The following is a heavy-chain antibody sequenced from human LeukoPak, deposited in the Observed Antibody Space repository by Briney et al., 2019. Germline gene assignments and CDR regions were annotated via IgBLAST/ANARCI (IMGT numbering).Heavy chain of an antibody. CDR2: IYYSGST. CDR3: ARGASSALASWFDP. CDR1: GDSIRNGGYT. Sequence: SQTLSLTCVVSGDSIRNGGYTWPWIRQPPGKGLEWIGYIYYSGSTNYNPSLKSRVTISVDTSKNQFSLKLSSVTAADTAVYYYARGASSALASWFDPWGQGTLVTVSS. V-gene: IGHV4-61*08. D-gene: IGHD6-19*01. J-gene: IGHJ5*02.